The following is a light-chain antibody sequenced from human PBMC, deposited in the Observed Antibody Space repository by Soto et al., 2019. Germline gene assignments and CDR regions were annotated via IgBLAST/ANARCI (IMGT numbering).Light chain of an antibody. V-gene: IGKV3-15*01. J-gene: IGKJ2*01. CDR2: GGS. CDR1: ASLFGF. Sequence: EIVLTQSPATLSVSPGDRVTLSCRASASLFGFLAWYQQKPGQSPRLLIYGGSTRPIGIPARFRGSGSATAFSLTISSLQPEDFAVYFCQRSNYWPFASGLGTKLEI. CDR3: QRSNYWPFA.